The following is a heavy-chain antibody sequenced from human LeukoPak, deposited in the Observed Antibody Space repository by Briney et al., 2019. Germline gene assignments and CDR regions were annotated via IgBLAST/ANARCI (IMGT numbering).Heavy chain of an antibody. D-gene: IGHD5-18*01. CDR2: IYSGGST. CDR1: GFTFRSYD. CDR3: ARDPDGYRQGHHFDY. Sequence: GGSLRLSCAASGFTFRSYDMNWVRQAPGKGLEWVSVIYSGGSTYYADSVKGRFTISRDNSKNTLYLQMNSLKAEDTAVYYCARDPDGYRQGHHFDYWGQGTLVTVSS. J-gene: IGHJ4*02. V-gene: IGHV3-66*01.